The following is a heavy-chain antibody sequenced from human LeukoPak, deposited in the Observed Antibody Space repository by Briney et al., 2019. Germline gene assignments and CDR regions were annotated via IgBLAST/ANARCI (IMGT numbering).Heavy chain of an antibody. J-gene: IGHJ4*02. Sequence: SVKVSYKASGGTFSSYAISWVRQAPGQGLEWMGRIIPILGIANYAQKFQGRVTITADKSTSTAYMELSSLRSEDTAVYYCARDRLVDIVVVPAAIEFDYWGQGTLVTVSS. D-gene: IGHD2-2*02. CDR2: IIPILGIA. CDR3: ARDRLVDIVVVPAAIEFDY. CDR1: GGTFSSYA. V-gene: IGHV1-69*04.